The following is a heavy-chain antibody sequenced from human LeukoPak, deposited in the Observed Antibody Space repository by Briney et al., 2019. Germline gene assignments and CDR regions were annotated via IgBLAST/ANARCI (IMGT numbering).Heavy chain of an antibody. CDR1: GFSLSNARMG. CDR3: ARMLSPSYYDSSGGFDY. Sequence: SGPTLVNPTETLTLTCTVSGFSLSNARMGVSWIRQPPGKALEWLAHIFSNDKKSYSTSLKSRLTISKDTSKSQVVLTMTNMDPVDTATYYCARMLSPSYYDSSGGFDYWGQGTLVTVSS. CDR2: IFSNDKK. J-gene: IGHJ4*02. D-gene: IGHD3-22*01. V-gene: IGHV2-26*01.